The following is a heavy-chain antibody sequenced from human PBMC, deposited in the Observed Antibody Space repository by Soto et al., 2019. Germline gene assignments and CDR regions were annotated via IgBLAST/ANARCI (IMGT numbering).Heavy chain of an antibody. CDR2: ISGSGGST. Sequence: GGSLRLSCAASGFTFSSYAMSWVRQAPGKGLEWVSAISGSGGSTYYADSVKGRFTISRDNSKNTLYLQMNSLRAEDTAVYYCAETRPYYYDSSGFPPGWGQGTLVTVSS. J-gene: IGHJ4*02. D-gene: IGHD3-22*01. V-gene: IGHV3-23*01. CDR3: AETRPYYYDSSGFPPG. CDR1: GFTFSSYA.